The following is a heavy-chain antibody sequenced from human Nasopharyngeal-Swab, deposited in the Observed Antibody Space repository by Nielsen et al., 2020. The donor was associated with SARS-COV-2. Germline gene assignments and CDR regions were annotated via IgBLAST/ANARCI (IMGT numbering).Heavy chain of an antibody. CDR2: INTNTGSP. D-gene: IGHD6-13*01. J-gene: IGHJ6*02. CDR3: ARLPARIAAAGTDYYYYGMDV. V-gene: IGHV7-4-1*02. Sequence: WARQAPGQGLEWMGGINTNTGSPTYAQGFTGRFVFSLDTSVSTAYLQISSLKAEDTAVYYCARLPARIAAAGTDYYYYGMDVWGQGTTVTVSS.